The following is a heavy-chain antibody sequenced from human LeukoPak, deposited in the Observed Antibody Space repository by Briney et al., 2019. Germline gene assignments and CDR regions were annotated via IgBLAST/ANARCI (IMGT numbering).Heavy chain of an antibody. V-gene: IGHV1-2*02. CDR1: GYTFTGYY. Sequence: ASVNVSCKASGYTFTGYYMHWVRQAPGQGLEWMGWINPNSGGTNYAQKFQGRVTMTRDTSISTAYMELSRLRSDDTAVYYCASGYDFWSGYLDYWGQGTLVTVSS. D-gene: IGHD3-3*01. CDR2: INPNSGGT. J-gene: IGHJ4*02. CDR3: ASGYDFWSGYLDY.